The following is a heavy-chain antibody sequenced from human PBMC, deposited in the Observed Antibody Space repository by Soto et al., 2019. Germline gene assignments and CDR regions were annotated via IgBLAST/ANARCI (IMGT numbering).Heavy chain of an antibody. Sequence: EVQLVESGGGLVQPGGSLXLSXXXXXXXXXSXXXXWVXXAPGXXLEWVSVIYSGGSTYYADSVKGRFTISRDNSKNTLYLQMNSLRAEDTAVYYCARDHLVLFGXIVEDWYFDLWGRGTLVTVSS. CDR1: XXXXXSXX. CDR3: ARDHLVLFGXIVEDWYFDL. V-gene: IGHV3-66*01. CDR2: IYSGGST. J-gene: IGHJ2*01. D-gene: IGHD3-22*01.